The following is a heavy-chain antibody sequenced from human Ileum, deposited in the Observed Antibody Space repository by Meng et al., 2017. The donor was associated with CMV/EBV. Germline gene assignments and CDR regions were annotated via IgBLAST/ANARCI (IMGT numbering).Heavy chain of an antibody. J-gene: IGHJ4*02. CDR1: GYTFFDYG. V-gene: IGHV7-4-1*02. D-gene: IGHD5-18*01. Sequence: QVQLVQSGSELKEPGASVKRSCKTSGYTFFDYGINWVRQAPGQRLEWMGWINVYSGNPTYAQDFTGRFVFSLDTSVSTAYLQINSLRAEDTAVYYCTRGAGEHTAKFDYWGQGTLVTVSS. CDR2: INVYSGNP. CDR3: TRGAGEHTAKFDY.